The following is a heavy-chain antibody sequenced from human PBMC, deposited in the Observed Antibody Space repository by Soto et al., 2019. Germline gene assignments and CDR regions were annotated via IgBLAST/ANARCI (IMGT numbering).Heavy chain of an antibody. Sequence: SGQVCFKECVYTFTSYYMHWVRQAPGQGLEWMGIINPGGGSTSYAQKFQGRVTMTRDTSTSTDYMELSRLRSEDTAVYYCARELVNDSCGLDFWGQGTPVTVSS. D-gene: IGHD1-1*01. CDR2: INPGGGST. J-gene: IGHJ4*02. CDR1: VYTFTSYY. CDR3: ARELVNDSCGLDF. V-gene: IGHV1-46*01.